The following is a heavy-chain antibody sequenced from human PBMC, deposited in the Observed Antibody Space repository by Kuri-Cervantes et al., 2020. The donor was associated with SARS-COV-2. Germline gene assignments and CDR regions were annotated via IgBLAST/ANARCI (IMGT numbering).Heavy chain of an antibody. CDR3: ARGLVPGITDY. CDR1: GGSISSHY. V-gene: IGHV4-59*11. J-gene: IGHJ4*02. Sequence: SETLSLTCTVSGGSISSHYWSWIRQPPGKGLEWIGYIYYSGSTNYNPSLKSRVTISVDTSKNQFSLKLSSVTAADTAVYYCARGLVPGITDYWGQGTLVTVSS. CDR2: IYYSGST. D-gene: IGHD6-13*01.